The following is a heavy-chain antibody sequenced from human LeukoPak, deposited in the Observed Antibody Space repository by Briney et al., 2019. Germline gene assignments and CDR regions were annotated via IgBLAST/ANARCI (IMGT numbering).Heavy chain of an antibody. Sequence: GGSLRLSCAASGFTFSSYAMSWVRQAPGKGLEWVANIKQDGSDKYYMDSVKGRFTISRDNAKSSLYLQMNSLRAEDTAVYYCARHLYYDSGGYYYYFDYWGQGTLVTVSS. CDR3: ARHLYYDSGGYYYYFDY. J-gene: IGHJ4*02. V-gene: IGHV3-7*03. CDR2: IKQDGSDK. CDR1: GFTFSSYA. D-gene: IGHD3-22*01.